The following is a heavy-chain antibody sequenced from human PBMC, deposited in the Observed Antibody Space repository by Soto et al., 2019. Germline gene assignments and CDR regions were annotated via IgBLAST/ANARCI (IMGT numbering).Heavy chain of an antibody. Sequence: SETLSVTCTVAGGSISSYYWCWIRQHTGKGLEWIGYVYYSGSTYYNPSLKSRVTISVDTSKNQFSLKLSSVTAADTAVYYCARVSKDIVVVVAASAGMDVWGQGTTVTVSS. J-gene: IGHJ6*02. V-gene: IGHV4-59*04. CDR1: GGSISSYY. CDR3: ARVSKDIVVVVAASAGMDV. D-gene: IGHD2-15*01. CDR2: VYYSGST.